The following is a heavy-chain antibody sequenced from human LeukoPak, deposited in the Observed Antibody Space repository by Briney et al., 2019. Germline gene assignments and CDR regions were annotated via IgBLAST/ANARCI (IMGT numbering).Heavy chain of an antibody. D-gene: IGHD2/OR15-2a*01. J-gene: IGHJ4*02. CDR2: IFSSSTYI. V-gene: IGHV3-21*03. CDR3: ARDFYDGFALDY. CDR1: GFAFNTYS. Sequence: GGSLRLSCAASGFAFNTYSMNWVRQAPGKGREWVSFIFSSSTYIYYTDSVKGRFTISRGNARNSLYLQMDNLRAEDTGVYYCARDFYDGFALDYWGQGTLVTVSS.